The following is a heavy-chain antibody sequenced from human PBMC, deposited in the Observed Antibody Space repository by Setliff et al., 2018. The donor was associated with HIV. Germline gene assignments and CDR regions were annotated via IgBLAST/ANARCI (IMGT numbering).Heavy chain of an antibody. V-gene: IGHV3-30*02. J-gene: IGHJ3*02. CDR2: INYDEGYE. D-gene: IGHD1-7*01. CDR3: AKDGDYSNWDYDAFDI. CDR1: GFTFSVHG. Sequence: GGSLRLSCAASGFTFSVHGMHWVRKAPGRGLEWVAFINYDEGYEYYADSVKGRVTISRDNSKNTVDLQMNSLRAEDTAVYYCAKDGDYSNWDYDAFDIWGQGTMVTVSS.